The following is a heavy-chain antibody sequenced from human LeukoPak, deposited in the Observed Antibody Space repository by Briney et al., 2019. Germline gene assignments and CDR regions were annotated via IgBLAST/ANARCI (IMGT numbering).Heavy chain of an antibody. CDR1: GFTFSSYS. D-gene: IGHD1-26*01. Sequence: GGSLRLSCAASGFTFSSYSMNWVRQAPGKGLEWVSSISSSSSYIYYEDSVKGRFTISRDNAKNSLYLQMNSLRAEDTAVYYCARPGELFWGKGTTVTVSS. CDR2: ISSSSSYI. CDR3: ARPGELF. J-gene: IGHJ6*04. V-gene: IGHV3-21*01.